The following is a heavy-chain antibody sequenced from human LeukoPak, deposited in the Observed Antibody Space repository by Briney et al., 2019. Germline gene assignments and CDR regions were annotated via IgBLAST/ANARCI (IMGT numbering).Heavy chain of an antibody. CDR3: ARARTMVRGVIIKPYYGMDV. D-gene: IGHD3-10*01. CDR1: GGSFSGYY. J-gene: IGHJ6*04. CDR2: INHSGST. V-gene: IGHV4-34*01. Sequence: PSETLSLTCAVYGGSFSGYYWSWIRQPPGKGLEWIGEINHSGSTNYNPSLKSRVTISVDTSKNQFSLKLSSVTAADTAVYYCARARTMVRGVIIKPYYGMDVWGKGTTVTVS.